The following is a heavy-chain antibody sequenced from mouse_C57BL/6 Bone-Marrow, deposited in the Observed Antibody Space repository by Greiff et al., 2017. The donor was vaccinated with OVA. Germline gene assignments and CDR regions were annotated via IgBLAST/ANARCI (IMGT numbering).Heavy chain of an antibody. CDR1: GFTFSNYW. V-gene: IGHV6-3*01. CDR3: TGGGFPGYFDV. Sequence: LQQSGGGLVQPGGSMKLSCVASGFTFSNYWMNWVRQSPEKGLEWVAQIRLKSDNYATHYAVSVKGRFTISRDDSKSSVYQQMNNLRAEDTGIYYCTGGGFPGYFDVWGTGTTVTVSS. J-gene: IGHJ1*03. CDR2: IRLKSDNYAT.